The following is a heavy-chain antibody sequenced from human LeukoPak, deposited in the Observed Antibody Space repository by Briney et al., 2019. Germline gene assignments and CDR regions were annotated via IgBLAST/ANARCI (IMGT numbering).Heavy chain of an antibody. V-gene: IGHV4-34*01. CDR2: INHSGGT. Sequence: TSETLSLTCAVYGGSFSGYYWSWIRQPPGKGLEWIGEINHSGGTNYNPSLKSRVTISVDTSKNQFSLKLSSVTAADTAVYYCARGILGATFNPGGQGTLVTVSP. CDR3: ARGILGATFNP. J-gene: IGHJ4*02. D-gene: IGHD1-26*01. CDR1: GGSFSGYY.